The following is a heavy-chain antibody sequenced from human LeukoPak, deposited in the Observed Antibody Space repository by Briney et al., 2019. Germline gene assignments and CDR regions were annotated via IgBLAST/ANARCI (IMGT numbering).Heavy chain of an antibody. Sequence: SETLSLTCAVSGGSISRYYWNWIRQPPGERLEWIGWIHYSGSTAYNPSLESRVTMSVDTSKNHISLKLSSVTAADTAVYYCARRFRDGYNGFDPWGQGTLVTVSS. CDR3: ARRFRDGYNGFDP. V-gene: IGHV4-59*08. D-gene: IGHD5-12*01. J-gene: IGHJ5*02. CDR1: GGSISRYY. CDR2: IHYSGST.